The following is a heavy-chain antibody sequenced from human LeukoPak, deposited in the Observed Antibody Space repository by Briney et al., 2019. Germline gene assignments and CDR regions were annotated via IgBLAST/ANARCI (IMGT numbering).Heavy chain of an antibody. CDR1: GYTFTSYG. CDR2: ISAYNGNT. D-gene: IGHD3-22*01. Sequence: ASVKVSCKASGYTFTSYGISWVRQAPGQGLEWMGWISAYNGNTNCAQKLQGGVTMTTDTSTSTAYMELRSLRSDDTAVYYCARVSYYYYDSSGYYDYWGQGTLVTVSS. CDR3: ARVSYYYYDSSGYYDY. J-gene: IGHJ4*02. V-gene: IGHV1-18*01.